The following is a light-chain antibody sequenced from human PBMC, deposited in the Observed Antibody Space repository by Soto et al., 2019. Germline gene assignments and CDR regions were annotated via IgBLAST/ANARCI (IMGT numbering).Light chain of an antibody. CDR1: QSVSSSY. CDR3: QQYGSSPLT. Sequence: EIVLTQSPGTLSLSPGERATLSCRARQSVSSSYLAWYQQKPGQAPRLLLYGASSMATGIADSFSGSGSGTDFTLTISRPEPEDFAVDYCQQYGSSPLTFGGGTKAEIK. V-gene: IGKV3-20*01. CDR2: GAS. J-gene: IGKJ4*01.